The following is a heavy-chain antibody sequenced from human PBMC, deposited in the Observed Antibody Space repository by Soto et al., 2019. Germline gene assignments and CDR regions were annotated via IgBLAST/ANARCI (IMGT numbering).Heavy chain of an antibody. V-gene: IGHV4-39*01. J-gene: IGHJ4*02. Sequence: SETLSLTCTVSGGSISSSSYYWGWIRQPPGKGLEWIGSIYYSGSTYYNPSLKSRVTISVDTSKNQFSLKLSSVTAADTAVYYCARLLAGFSSGYYRDPSPTFDYWGQGTLVTVSS. D-gene: IGHD3-22*01. CDR1: GGSISSSSYY. CDR2: IYYSGST. CDR3: ARLLAGFSSGYYRDPSPTFDY.